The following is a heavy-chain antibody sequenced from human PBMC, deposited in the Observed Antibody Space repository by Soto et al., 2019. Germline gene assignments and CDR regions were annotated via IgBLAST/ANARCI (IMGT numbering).Heavy chain of an antibody. J-gene: IGHJ4*02. V-gene: IGHV5-51*01. Sequence: GESLKISCKGSGYTFTNYWIDWVRQMPGKGLEWMGIIYPGDSDTRYSPSFQGQVAISADKSTSTAYLQWSSLKASDTAMYYWARGSSWYFVAFWGQGTLVTVSS. D-gene: IGHD6-13*01. CDR2: IYPGDSDT. CDR3: ARGSSWYFVAF. CDR1: GYTFTNYW.